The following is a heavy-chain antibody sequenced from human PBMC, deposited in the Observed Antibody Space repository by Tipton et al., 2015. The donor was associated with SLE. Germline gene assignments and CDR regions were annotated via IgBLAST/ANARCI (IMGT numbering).Heavy chain of an antibody. J-gene: IGHJ4*02. D-gene: IGHD6-6*01. V-gene: IGHV5-51*03. CDR3: ASSYSSSAPFDF. Sequence: QSGPEVKKPGESLKISCKGSGYSFTTYWIGWVRQMPGRGLEWMGIIFPGDSDTRYSPSFQGQVTISADKSISTAYLQWSSLKASDTAMYYCASSYSSSAPFDFWGQGTLVTVSS. CDR2: IFPGDSDT. CDR1: GYSFTTYW.